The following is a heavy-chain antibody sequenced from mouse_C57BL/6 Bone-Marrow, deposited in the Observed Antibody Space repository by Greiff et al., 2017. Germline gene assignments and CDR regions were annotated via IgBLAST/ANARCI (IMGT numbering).Heavy chain of an antibody. CDR3: ARATVYDYDDFDY. J-gene: IGHJ2*01. CDR1: GYTFTDYY. V-gene: IGHV1-26*01. D-gene: IGHD2-4*01. Sequence: VQLQQSGPELVKPGASVKISCKASGYTFTDYYMNWVKQSPEKSLEWIGEINPNNGGTNYNQKFKGKATLTVDKSSSTAYMQLSSLTSEDSAVYDSARATVYDYDDFDYWGQGTTLTVSS. CDR2: INPNNGGT.